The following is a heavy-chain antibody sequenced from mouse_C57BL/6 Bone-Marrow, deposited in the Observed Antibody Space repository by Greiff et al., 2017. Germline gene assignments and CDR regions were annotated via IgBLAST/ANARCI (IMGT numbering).Heavy chain of an antibody. D-gene: IGHD5-1*01. CDR1: GYTFTSYW. Sequence: QVQLQQPGAELVKPGASVKLSCKASGYTFTSYWMHWVKQRPGQGLEWLGMIHPNSGSTNYNEKFKSKATLTVDKSSSTAYMQLSSLTSEDSAVYYCARGNEYAWCAYWGQGTLVTVSA. CDR3: ARGNEYAWCAY. CDR2: IHPNSGST. J-gene: IGHJ3*01. V-gene: IGHV1-64*01.